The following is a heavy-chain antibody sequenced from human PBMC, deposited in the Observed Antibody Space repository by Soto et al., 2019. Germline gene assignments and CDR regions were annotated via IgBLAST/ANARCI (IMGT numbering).Heavy chain of an antibody. J-gene: IGHJ3*02. V-gene: IGHV4-4*02. CDR1: GGSISSSNW. D-gene: IGHD2-21*01. CDR2: IYHSGST. Sequence: SETLSLTCAVSGGSISSSNWWSWVRQPPGKGLEWIGEIYHSGSTNYNPSLKSRVTISVDKSKNQFSLKLSSVTAADTAVYYCAKDGDRDGNSWTDDAFDIWGQGTMVTVPS. CDR3: AKDGDRDGNSWTDDAFDI.